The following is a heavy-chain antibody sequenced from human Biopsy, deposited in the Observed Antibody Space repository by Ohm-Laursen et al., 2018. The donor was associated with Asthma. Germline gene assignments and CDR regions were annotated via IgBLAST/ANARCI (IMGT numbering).Heavy chain of an antibody. CDR2: IYSGGTS. CDR1: GFTFSDYY. J-gene: IGHJ4*02. V-gene: IGHV3-53*01. CDR3: ARGDSSGWSHYYFDY. Sequence: SLRLSCSASGFTFSDYYMFWVRQAPGKGLEWVSVIYSGGTSHTADSVRGRFTISRDFSKNTLHLQMHSLRVEDTAAYYCARGDSSGWSHYYFDYWGQGTLVTVSS. D-gene: IGHD6-19*01.